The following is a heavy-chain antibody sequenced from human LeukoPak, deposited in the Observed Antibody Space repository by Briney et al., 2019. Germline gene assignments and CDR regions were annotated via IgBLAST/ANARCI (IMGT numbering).Heavy chain of an antibody. D-gene: IGHD5-12*01. CDR2: IDPSDSYT. J-gene: IGHJ4*02. CDR1: GYSFTSYW. Sequence: GESLRISCSSPGYSFTSYWISWVRQMPGKGLEWMGRIDPSDSYTNYSPSFQGHVTISADKSISTAYLQWSSLKASDTAMYYCSIQLCYDSGYFDYWGQGTLVTVSS. CDR3: SIQLCYDSGYFDY. V-gene: IGHV5-10-1*01.